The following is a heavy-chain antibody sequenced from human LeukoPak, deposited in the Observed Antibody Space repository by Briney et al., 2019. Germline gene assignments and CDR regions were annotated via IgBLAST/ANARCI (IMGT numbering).Heavy chain of an antibody. D-gene: IGHD6-19*01. V-gene: IGHV1-18*01. CDR1: GFNFVNYG. CDR2: ISAYNGVT. J-gene: IGHJ6*02. Sequence: ASVKVSCKASGFNFVNYGFSWVRQAPGQGLEWMGWISAYNGVTNYAQNLQDRVTLTTDTSTNTAYMELGSLRYGDTAIYYCGRYGGGGSGWYSDRTMDVWGQGTTVIVSS. CDR3: GRYGGGGSGWYSDRTMDV.